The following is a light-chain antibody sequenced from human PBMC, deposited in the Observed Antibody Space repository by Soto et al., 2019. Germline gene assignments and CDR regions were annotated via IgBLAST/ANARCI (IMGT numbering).Light chain of an antibody. V-gene: IGKV3-20*01. Sequence: ESMLTQSPGTLSLSPGERATLSCRASQSVSTRYLAWYQQKPGQAPRLLIYGASIRATGIPDRFSGSGSGTDFTLTISRLEPEDFAVDYCHQFGSSPPAFTFGQGTKLDI. CDR3: HQFGSSPPAFT. CDR1: QSVSTRY. CDR2: GAS. J-gene: IGKJ2*01.